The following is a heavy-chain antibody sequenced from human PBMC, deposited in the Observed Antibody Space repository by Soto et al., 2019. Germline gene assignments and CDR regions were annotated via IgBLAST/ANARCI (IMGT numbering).Heavy chain of an antibody. D-gene: IGHD1-26*01. J-gene: IGHJ4*02. CDR2: ISSDTGNT. Sequence: QVQLVQSGPEVRKPGASVKVSCKASGFTFSKYDIHWVRQAPGQSLKWLGWISSDTGNTKYSQRIQGRVTFTRDTSASTAYMELRGLTFEDTAIHYCARDQAAVEALAWESGFDYWGQGTLVTVSS. CDR1: GFTFSKYD. V-gene: IGHV1-3*04. CDR3: ARDQAAVEALAWESGFDY.